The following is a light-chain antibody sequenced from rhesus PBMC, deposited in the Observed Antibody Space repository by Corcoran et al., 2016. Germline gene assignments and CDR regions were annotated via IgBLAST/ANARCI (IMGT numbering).Light chain of an antibody. V-gene: IGKV1-28*03. CDR3: LQHNRCPYS. CDR2: AAS. J-gene: IGKJ2*01. Sequence: DIQMTQSPSSLSASVGDTVTITCRASQGISSYLNWSQQKPGKAPKLLIYAASRLESGVPSRFSGSGSGTDFTLTISSLQPEGFAVYYCLQHNRCPYSFGQRTKVRIK. CDR1: QGISSY.